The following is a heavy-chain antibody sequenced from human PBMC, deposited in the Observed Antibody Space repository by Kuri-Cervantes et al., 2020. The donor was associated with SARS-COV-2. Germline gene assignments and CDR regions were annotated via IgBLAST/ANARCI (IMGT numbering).Heavy chain of an antibody. CDR1: GGSFSGYY. Sequence: SQTLSLTCAVYGGSFSGYYWSWIRQPPGKGLEWIGRIYTSGSTNYNPSLKSRVTMSVDTSKNQFSLKLSSVTAADTAVYYCARGRTVLIAARLRYYYYMDVWGKGTTVTVS. J-gene: IGHJ6*03. CDR3: ARGRTVLIAARLRYYYYMDV. V-gene: IGHV4-59*10. CDR2: IYTSGST. D-gene: IGHD6-6*01.